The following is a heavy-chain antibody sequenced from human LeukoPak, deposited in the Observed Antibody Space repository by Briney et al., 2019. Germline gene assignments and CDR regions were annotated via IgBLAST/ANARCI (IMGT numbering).Heavy chain of an antibody. CDR3: ATVGGCGGDCYSRYFDY. CDR2: FDPEDGET. V-gene: IGHV1-24*01. CDR1: GYTLTELS. D-gene: IGHD2-21*02. J-gene: IGHJ4*02. Sequence: ASVKVSCKVSGYTLTELSMHWVRQAPGKGLEWMGGFDPEDGETIYAQKFQGRVTMTEDTSTDTAYMELSSLRSEDTAVYYCATVGGCGGDCYSRYFDYWGQGTLVTVSS.